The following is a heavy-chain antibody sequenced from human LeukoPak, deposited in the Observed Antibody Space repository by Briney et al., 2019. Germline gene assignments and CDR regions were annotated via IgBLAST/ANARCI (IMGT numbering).Heavy chain of an antibody. CDR2: ITSSSSDI. V-gene: IGHV3-48*01. J-gene: IGHJ4*02. D-gene: IGHD1-26*01. Sequence: PGGSLRLSCAASGFTFSGYSMNWVRQAPGKGLEWVSYITSSSSDIYYADSGKGRFTISRDNAKNSLYLQMNSLRAGDTAVYYCARVRGSYHFDYWGQGTLVTVSS. CDR3: ARVRGSYHFDY. CDR1: GFTFSGYS.